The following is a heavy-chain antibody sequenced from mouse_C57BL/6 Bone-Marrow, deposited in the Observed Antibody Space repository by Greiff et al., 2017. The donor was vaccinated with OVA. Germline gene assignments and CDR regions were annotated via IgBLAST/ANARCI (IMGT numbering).Heavy chain of an antibody. J-gene: IGHJ1*03. CDR3: ARNPAYYYGSSYGWYFDV. Sequence: VQLQQSGAELVKPGASVKMSCKASGYTFTSYWITWVKQRPGQGLEWIGDIYPGSGSTNYNEKFKSKATLTVDTSSSTAYMQLSSLTSEDSAVYYCARNPAYYYGSSYGWYFDVWGTGTTVTVSS. V-gene: IGHV1-55*01. CDR2: IYPGSGST. CDR1: GYTFTSYW. D-gene: IGHD1-1*01.